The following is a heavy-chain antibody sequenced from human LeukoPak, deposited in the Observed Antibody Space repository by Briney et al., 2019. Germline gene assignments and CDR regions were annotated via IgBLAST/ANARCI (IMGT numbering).Heavy chain of an antibody. J-gene: IGHJ4*02. CDR2: INHSGST. D-gene: IGHD3-22*01. V-gene: IGHV4-34*01. CDR3: ARDGSGYYLLDY. Sequence: SETLSLTCAVYGGSFSGYYWSWIRQPPGKGLEWIGEINHSGSTNYNPSLKSRVTISVDTSKNQFSLKLSSVTAADTAVYYCARDGSGYYLLDYWGQGTLVTVSS. CDR1: GGSFSGYY.